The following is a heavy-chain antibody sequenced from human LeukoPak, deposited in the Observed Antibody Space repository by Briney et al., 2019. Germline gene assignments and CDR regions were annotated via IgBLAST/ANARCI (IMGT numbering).Heavy chain of an antibody. Sequence: ASVKVSCKASGYSFADYYMHWVRQAPGQGLEWMGWIKPNSGGTRSAQKFQGRVTMTRDTSISTAYMELSSLRYDDTAVYYCATNIFVRDIINWFDPWGQGTLVTVSS. CDR1: GYSFADYY. J-gene: IGHJ5*02. CDR2: IKPNSGGT. CDR3: ATNIFVRDIINWFDP. V-gene: IGHV1-2*02. D-gene: IGHD3-10*02.